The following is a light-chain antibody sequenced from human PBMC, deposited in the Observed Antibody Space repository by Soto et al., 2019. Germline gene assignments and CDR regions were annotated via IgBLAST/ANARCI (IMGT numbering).Light chain of an antibody. J-gene: IGLJ1*01. CDR1: SSDVGSYNL. CDR3: CSYAGSSTSLYV. V-gene: IGLV2-23*02. CDR2: EVS. Sequence: QSALTQPASVSGSPGQSITISCTGTSSDVGSYNLVSWYQHHPGKAPKLMIYEVSKRPSGVSNRFSGSKSGNTASPTISGLQAEYEADYYCCSYAGSSTSLYVFGTGTKVTVL.